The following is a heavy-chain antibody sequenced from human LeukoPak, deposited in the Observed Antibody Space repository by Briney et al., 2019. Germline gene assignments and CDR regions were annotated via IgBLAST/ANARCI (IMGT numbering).Heavy chain of an antibody. J-gene: IGHJ4*02. CDR1: GYTFTSYA. V-gene: IGHV1-2*02. CDR3: ARGADSSSWYAGY. Sequence: ASVKVSCKASGYTFTSYAMNWVRQAPGQGLEWMGWINPNSGGTNYAQKFQGRVTMTRDTSISTAYMELSRLRSDDTAVYYCARGADSSSWYAGYWGQGTLVTVSS. CDR2: INPNSGGT. D-gene: IGHD6-13*01.